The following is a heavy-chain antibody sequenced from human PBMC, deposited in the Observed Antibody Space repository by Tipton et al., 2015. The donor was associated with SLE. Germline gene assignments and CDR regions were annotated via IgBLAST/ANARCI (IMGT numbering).Heavy chain of an antibody. D-gene: IGHD7-27*01. J-gene: IGHJ4*02. CDR3: ARDRLGIGGYYFDY. V-gene: IGHV4-34*01. CDR1: GGSFSGYY. CDR2: INDSGST. Sequence: TLSLTCAVYGGSFSGYYWSWIRQPPGKGLEWIGEINDSGSTNYNPSLKSRVTISVDTSKNQFSLKLSSVTAADTAVYYCARDRLGIGGYYFDYWGQGTLVTVSS.